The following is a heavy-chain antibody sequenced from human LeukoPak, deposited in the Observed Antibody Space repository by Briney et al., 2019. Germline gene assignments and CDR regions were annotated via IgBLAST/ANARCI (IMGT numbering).Heavy chain of an antibody. CDR1: GFTFSNYA. CDR3: AKDYGGWYFDL. D-gene: IGHD3-10*01. CDR2: ISGSGSTT. J-gene: IGHJ2*01. Sequence: GGSLRLSCAASGFTFSNYAMSWVRRAPGKGLEWVSAISGSGSTTYYADSVKGRFTFSRDNSKNTLYLQMNSLRAEDTAVYYCAKDYGGWYFDLWGRGTLVTVSS. V-gene: IGHV3-23*01.